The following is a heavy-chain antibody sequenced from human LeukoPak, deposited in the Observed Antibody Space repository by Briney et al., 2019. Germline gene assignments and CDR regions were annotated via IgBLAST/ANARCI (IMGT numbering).Heavy chain of an antibody. V-gene: IGHV4-31*03. Sequence: SQTLSLTCTVSGGSITIGGYYWSWVRQPPGKALEWIGYMYYDGNTYYNPSLKSRVTISADTSRSPFSLKLTSVTAADTAVYYCARGDYYDSSGYYYVRYWGQGTQVTVSS. CDR1: GGSITIGGYY. D-gene: IGHD3-22*01. CDR2: MYYDGNT. CDR3: ARGDYYDSSGYYYVRY. J-gene: IGHJ4*02.